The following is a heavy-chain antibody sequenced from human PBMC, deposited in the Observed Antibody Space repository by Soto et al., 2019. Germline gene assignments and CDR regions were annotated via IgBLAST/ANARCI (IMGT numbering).Heavy chain of an antibody. CDR3: ARKLPERWLQLGGYFDN. J-gene: IGHJ4*02. CDR1: GYTFTSYG. D-gene: IGHD5-12*01. Sequence: ASVKVSCKASGYTFTSYGISWVRQAPGQGLEWMGWISAYNGNTNYAQKLQGRVTMTTDTPTSTAYMEWRSLRSDDTAVYYWARKLPERWLQLGGYFDNWAQGTLVTVSS. V-gene: IGHV1-18*01. CDR2: ISAYNGNT.